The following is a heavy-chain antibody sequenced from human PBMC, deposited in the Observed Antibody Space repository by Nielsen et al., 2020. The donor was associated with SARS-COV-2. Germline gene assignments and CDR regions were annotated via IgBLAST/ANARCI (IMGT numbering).Heavy chain of an antibody. J-gene: IGHJ4*02. CDR1: GGSISSGGYY. CDR2: IYYSGST. CDR3: ARDRDNIGVFDY. V-gene: IGHV4-31*03. D-gene: IGHD2-21*01. Sequence: SETLSLTCTVSGGSISSGGYYWSWIRQHPGKGLEWIGYIYYSGSTYYNPSLKSRVTISVDTSKNQSSLKLSSVTAADTAVYYCARDRDNIGVFDYWGQGTLVTVSS.